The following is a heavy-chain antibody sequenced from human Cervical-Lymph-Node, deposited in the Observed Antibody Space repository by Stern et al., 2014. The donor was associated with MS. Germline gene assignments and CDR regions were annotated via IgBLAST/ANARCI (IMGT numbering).Heavy chain of an antibody. CDR3: AAVPLSGMTSPPTNYYYGMDV. D-gene: IGHD2-21*02. Sequence: QLVESGPEVKKPGTSVKVSCKASGFTFTSSAMQWVRQARGQRLEWIGWIVVGSGNTNYAQKFQERVTITRDMSTSTAYMELSSLRSEDTAVYYCAAVPLSGMTSPPTNYYYGMDVWGQGTTVTVSS. V-gene: IGHV1-58*02. J-gene: IGHJ6*02. CDR2: IVVGSGNT. CDR1: GFTFTSSA.